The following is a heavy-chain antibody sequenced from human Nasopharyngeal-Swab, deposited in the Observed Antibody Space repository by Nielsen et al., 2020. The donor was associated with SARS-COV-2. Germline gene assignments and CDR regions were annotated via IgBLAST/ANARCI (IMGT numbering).Heavy chain of an antibody. CDR1: GFTFSSYG. V-gene: IGHV3-33*01. Sequence: GESLKISCAVSGFTFSSYGLHWVRQAPGKGLEWVAVIWYDGSNKYYADSVKGRFTIFRDNSKNTLYLQMNSLSAEDTAVYYCARSITIFGGGWFDPWGQGTLVTVSS. D-gene: IGHD3-3*01. CDR3: ARSITIFGGGWFDP. J-gene: IGHJ5*02. CDR2: IWYDGSNK.